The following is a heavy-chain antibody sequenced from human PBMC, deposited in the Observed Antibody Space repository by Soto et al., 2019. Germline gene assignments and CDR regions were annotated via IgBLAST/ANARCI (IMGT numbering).Heavy chain of an antibody. CDR1: GGSISSYY. Sequence: SETLSLTCTVSGGSISSYYWSWIRQPPGKGLEWIGSIYYSGSTYYNPSLKSRVTISVDTSKNQFSLKLSSVTAADTAVYYCARDDSSGNFDYWGQGTLVTVSS. CDR3: ARDDSSGNFDY. D-gene: IGHD3-22*01. CDR2: IYYSGST. V-gene: IGHV4-59*12. J-gene: IGHJ4*02.